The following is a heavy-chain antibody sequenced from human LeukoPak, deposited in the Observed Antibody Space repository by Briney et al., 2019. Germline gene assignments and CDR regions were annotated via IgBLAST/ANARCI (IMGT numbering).Heavy chain of an antibody. J-gene: IGHJ5*02. CDR3: ASGGYGSQSSYWFDP. Sequence: SETLSLTCTVSGGSISSGGYYWSWIRQHPGKGLEWIGYIYYSGSTYYNPSLKSRVTISVDTSKNQFSLELSSVTAADTAVYYCASGGYGSQSSYWFDPWGQGTLVTVSS. V-gene: IGHV4-31*03. CDR2: IYYSGST. D-gene: IGHD1-26*01. CDR1: GGSISSGGYY.